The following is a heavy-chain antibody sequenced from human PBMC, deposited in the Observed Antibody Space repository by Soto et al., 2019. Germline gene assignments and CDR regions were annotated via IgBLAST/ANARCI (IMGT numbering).Heavy chain of an antibody. D-gene: IGHD3-3*01. CDR1: GFTFSNAW. CDR3: TTRFLEWLLFDY. Sequence: GGSLRLSCAASGFTFSNAWMSWVRQAPGKGLEWVGRIKSKTDGGTTDYAAPVKGRFTISRDDSKNTLYLQMNSLKTEDTAVYYCTTRFLEWLLFDYWGQGTRVTVSS. V-gene: IGHV3-15*01. CDR2: IKSKTDGGTT. J-gene: IGHJ4*02.